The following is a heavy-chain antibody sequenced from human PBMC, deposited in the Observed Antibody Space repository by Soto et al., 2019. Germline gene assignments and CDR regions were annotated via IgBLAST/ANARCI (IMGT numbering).Heavy chain of an antibody. D-gene: IGHD3-10*01. Sequence: PSETLSLTCAVYGGSFSDYYWSWIRQPPGKGLEWIGEINHSGSTNYNPSLKSRVTISVDTSKNQFSLKLTSVTAADAALYYCARGYGPIDSWGQGTLVTV. CDR3: ARGYGPIDS. CDR2: INHSGST. J-gene: IGHJ4*02. CDR1: GGSFSDYY. V-gene: IGHV4-34*01.